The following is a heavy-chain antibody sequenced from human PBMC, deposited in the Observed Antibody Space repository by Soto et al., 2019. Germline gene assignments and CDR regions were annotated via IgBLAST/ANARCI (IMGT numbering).Heavy chain of an antibody. CDR2: IYYSGST. CDR1: SAPVSSSTYT. V-gene: IGHV4-39*01. D-gene: IGHD2-2*01. J-gene: IGHJ6*02. Sequence: TSETLSLTCTVSSAPVSSSTYTWGWIRQPPGKGMGWIGSIYYSGSTHYNPSLNSRVTVSVDTSKNQFSLKVTSVTAADTAVYYCARLHGYCISSSCHGHYAMDVWGQGTTVTVSS. CDR3: ARLHGYCISSSCHGHYAMDV.